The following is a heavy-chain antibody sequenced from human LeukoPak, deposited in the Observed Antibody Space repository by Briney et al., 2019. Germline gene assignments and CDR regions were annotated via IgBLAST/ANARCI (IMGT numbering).Heavy chain of an antibody. Sequence: GGSLRLSSAPSRFTFYEYAMHWVPQAPGKGLEWVSLISGDGGSTYYADSVKGRFTISRDNTKNSLYLQMNSLRTEDTALYYCAKVRVGYGVYYYYGMDVGGQGTTVTVSS. D-gene: IGHD5-12*01. CDR1: RFTFYEYA. CDR3: AKVRVGYGVYYYYGMDV. CDR2: ISGDGGST. V-gene: IGHV3-43*02. J-gene: IGHJ6*02.